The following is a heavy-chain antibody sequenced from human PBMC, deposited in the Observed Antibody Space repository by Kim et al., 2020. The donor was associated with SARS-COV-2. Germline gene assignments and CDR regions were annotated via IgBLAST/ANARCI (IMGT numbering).Heavy chain of an antibody. CDR3: ARRGIGLYYYGMDV. V-gene: IGHV5-51*01. J-gene: IGHJ6*02. D-gene: IGHD3-16*01. Sequence: YSPSFQGQVTISAAKSISTAYLQWSSLKASDTAMYYCARRGIGLYYYGMDVWGQGTTVTVSS.